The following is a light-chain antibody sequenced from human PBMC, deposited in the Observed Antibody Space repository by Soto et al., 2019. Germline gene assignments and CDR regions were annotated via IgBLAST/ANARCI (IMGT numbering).Light chain of an antibody. J-gene: IGKJ4*01. CDR1: QDINSW. CDR2: AAS. CDR3: QQYNVYPLT. V-gene: IGKV1D-16*01. Sequence: DVQMTQSPSSLSASVGDRVTITCRASQDINSWLAWYQQKPGQAPTSLIYAASSLQTGVPSRFSGSESGTDITLTISSLQPEDSATYYCQQYNVYPLTFGGGTKVEIK.